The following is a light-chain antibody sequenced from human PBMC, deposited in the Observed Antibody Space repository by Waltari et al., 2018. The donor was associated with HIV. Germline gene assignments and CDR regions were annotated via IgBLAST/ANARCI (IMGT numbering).Light chain of an antibody. J-gene: IGLJ3*02. CDR3: CSYAGSIWV. V-gene: IGLV2-23*01. CDR2: EGS. Sequence: QSALTQPAPVSGSPRQSITISCTGTSSAVGSYNLVSWYQQHPGKAPKLMIYEGSKRPSGVSNRFSGSKSGNTASLTISGLQAEDEADYYCCSYAGSIWVFGGGTKLTVL. CDR1: SSAVGSYNL.